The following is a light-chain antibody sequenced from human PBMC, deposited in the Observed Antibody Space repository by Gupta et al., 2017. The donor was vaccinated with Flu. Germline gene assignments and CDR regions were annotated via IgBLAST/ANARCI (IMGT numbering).Light chain of an antibody. CDR1: QSISSY. V-gene: IGKV1-39*01. CDR3: LQPYSSSPKT. J-gene: IGKJ4*01. Sequence: DRVIITCRASQSISSYLPWYQQKPGKDPTLLIYAAASLQSGVPPRFSGSGSGTEFTLPISSLQPEDFSTFFCLQPYSSSPKTFGGGTRVEIK. CDR2: AAA.